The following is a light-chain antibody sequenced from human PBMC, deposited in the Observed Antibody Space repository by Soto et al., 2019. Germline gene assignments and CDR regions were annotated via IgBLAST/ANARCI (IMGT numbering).Light chain of an antibody. V-gene: IGLV1-44*01. J-gene: IGLJ2*01. CDR1: NSNIGSNP. CDR3: AAWDASLNGVV. CDR2: SAD. Sequence: QSVLTQPPSASGTPGQRVTISCSGSNSNIGSNPVNWYQQLPGTAPRLLIYSADQRPSGVPDRISGSKSGPSASLAISGLQSEDEADYYCAAWDASLNGVVFGGGTKLNVL.